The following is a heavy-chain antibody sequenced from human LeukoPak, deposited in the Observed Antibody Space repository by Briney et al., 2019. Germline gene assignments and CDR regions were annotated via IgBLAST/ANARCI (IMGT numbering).Heavy chain of an antibody. D-gene: IGHD3-10*01. J-gene: IGHJ4*02. Sequence: GASVKVSCKVSGYTLTELSMHWVRQAPGKGLEWMGGFDPEDGETIYAQKFQGRVTMTKDTSTDTAYMELSSLRSEDTAVYYCATQAGRLGLDYWGQGTLVTVSS. CDR2: FDPEDGET. V-gene: IGHV1-24*01. CDR1: GYTLTELS. CDR3: ATQAGRLGLDY.